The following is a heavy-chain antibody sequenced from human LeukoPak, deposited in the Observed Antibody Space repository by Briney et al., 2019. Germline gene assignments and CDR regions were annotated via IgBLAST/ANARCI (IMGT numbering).Heavy chain of an antibody. J-gene: IGHJ4*02. V-gene: IGHV3-66*02. CDR1: RFTVSSNY. Sequence: PGGSLRLSCAASRFTVSSNYMSWVRQAPGKGLEWVSVIYSGGSTYYADSVKGRFTISRDNSKNTLYLQMNSLRAEDTAVYYCARDKTGTTYGYFDYWGQGSLVTVSS. D-gene: IGHD1-7*01. CDR2: IYSGGST. CDR3: ARDKTGTTYGYFDY.